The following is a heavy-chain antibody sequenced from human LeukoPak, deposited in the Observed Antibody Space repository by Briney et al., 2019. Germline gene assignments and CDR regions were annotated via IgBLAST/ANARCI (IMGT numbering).Heavy chain of an antibody. CDR3: ARGIRFLEWLPTTTNWFDP. CDR2: IYYSGST. CDR1: GGSVSSGSYY. J-gene: IGHJ5*02. Sequence: PSETLSLTCTVSGGSVSSGSYYWSWIRQPPGKGLEWIGYIYYSGSTNYNPSLKSRVTISVDTSKNQFSLKLSSVTAADTAVYYCARGIRFLEWLPTTTNWFDPWGQGTLVTVSS. D-gene: IGHD3-3*01. V-gene: IGHV4-61*01.